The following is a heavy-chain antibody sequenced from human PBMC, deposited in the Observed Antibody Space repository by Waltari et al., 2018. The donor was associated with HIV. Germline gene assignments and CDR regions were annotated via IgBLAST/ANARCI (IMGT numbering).Heavy chain of an antibody. V-gene: IGHV1-8*01. CDR1: GSTFTSHD. J-gene: IGHJ6*02. CDR3: ARREGTYCSGGSCYSIYYYGMDV. D-gene: IGHD2-15*01. CDR2: MNPNSGNT. Sequence: QVQLVQSGAEVKKPGASVKLPCKASGSTFTSHDINWVRQATGPRLAWMGWMNPNSGNTGYAQKFQGRVTMTRNTSISTAYMELSSLRSEDTAVYYCARREGTYCSGGSCYSIYYYGMDVWGQGTTVTVSS.